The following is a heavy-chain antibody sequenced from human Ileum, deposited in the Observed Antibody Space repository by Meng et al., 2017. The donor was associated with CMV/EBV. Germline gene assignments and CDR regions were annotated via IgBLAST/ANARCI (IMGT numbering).Heavy chain of an antibody. D-gene: IGHD3-10*01. CDR1: GGKFDRLP. CDR3: ARDQSDLGREGFYY. J-gene: IGHJ4*02. V-gene: IGHV1-69*04. Sequence: QDDLVPVGGELKRPGCPVNVLCKSFGGKFDRLPISWIRPTTCQGVEWQGSILPIHGTPEYSNRFQDRVTSTADTSTATASMELTSLRSDDTALYYCARDQSDLGREGFYYWGQGTLVTVSS. CDR2: ILPIHGTP.